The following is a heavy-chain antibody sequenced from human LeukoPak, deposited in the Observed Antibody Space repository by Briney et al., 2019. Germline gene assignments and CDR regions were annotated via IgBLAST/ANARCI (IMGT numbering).Heavy chain of an antibody. CDR1: GGSFSGYY. J-gene: IGHJ5*02. CDR2: INHSGST. CDR3: ARGWGNSITIFGVGNWFDP. Sequence: SETLSLTCAVYGGSFSGYYWSWIRQPPGKGLEWIGEINHSGSTNYNPSLKSRVTISVDTSKNQFSLKLSSVTAADTAVYYCARGWGNSITIFGVGNWFDPWGQGTLVTVSS. D-gene: IGHD3-3*01. V-gene: IGHV4-34*01.